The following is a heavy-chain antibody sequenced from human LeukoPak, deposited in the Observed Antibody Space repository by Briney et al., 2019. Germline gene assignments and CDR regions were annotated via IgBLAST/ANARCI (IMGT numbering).Heavy chain of an antibody. CDR1: GFTFSSYG. V-gene: IGHV3-30*02. Sequence: GGSLRLSCVASGFTFSSYGIHWVRQAPGKGLEWVAFIGYDGSNKYYRDSVKGRFTISRDNSKNTLYLQMNSLRAEDTAVYYCAKAGYNYYVDYWGQGTLVTVSS. CDR2: IGYDGSNK. J-gene: IGHJ4*02. D-gene: IGHD5-24*01. CDR3: AKAGYNYYVDY.